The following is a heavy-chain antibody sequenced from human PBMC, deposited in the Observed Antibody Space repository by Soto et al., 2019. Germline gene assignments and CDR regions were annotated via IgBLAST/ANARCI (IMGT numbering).Heavy chain of an antibody. J-gene: IGHJ4*02. CDR2: IYYSGST. Sequence: SETLSLTCTVSGGSISSGGYYWSWIRQHPGKGLEWIGYIYYSGSTYYNPSLKSRVTISVDTSKNRFSLKLSSVTAADTAVYYCARGYIVVVVAATSPTNYFDYWGQGTLVTVSS. V-gene: IGHV4-31*03. CDR1: GGSISSGGYY. D-gene: IGHD2-15*01. CDR3: ARGYIVVVVAATSPTNYFDY.